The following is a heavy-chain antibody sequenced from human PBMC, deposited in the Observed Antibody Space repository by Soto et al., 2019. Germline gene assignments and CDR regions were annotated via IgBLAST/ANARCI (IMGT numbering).Heavy chain of an antibody. D-gene: IGHD2-15*01. Sequence: EVQLLESGGGLVQPGGSLRLSCAASGFTFSSYAMSWVRQAPGKGLEWVSAISGSGGSTYYADSVKGRFTISRDNSKNTLYLQMNSLRAEDTAVYYCAKDLVVVAATSLVFDYWGQGTLVTVSS. CDR2: ISGSGGST. CDR3: AKDLVVVAATSLVFDY. V-gene: IGHV3-23*01. J-gene: IGHJ4*02. CDR1: GFTFSSYA.